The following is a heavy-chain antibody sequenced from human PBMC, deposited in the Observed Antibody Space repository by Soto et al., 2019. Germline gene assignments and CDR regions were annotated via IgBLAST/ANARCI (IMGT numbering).Heavy chain of an antibody. V-gene: IGHV3-23*01. CDR2: ISGSGGST. CDR1: GFTFSSYA. CDR3: AKSTIIAVAGESGY. D-gene: IGHD6-19*01. J-gene: IGHJ4*02. Sequence: GGSLRLSCAASGFTFSSYAMSWVRQAPGKGLEWVSAISGSGGSTYYADSVKGRFTISRGNSKNTLYLQMNSLRAEDTAVYYCAKSTIIAVAGESGYWGQGTLVTVSS.